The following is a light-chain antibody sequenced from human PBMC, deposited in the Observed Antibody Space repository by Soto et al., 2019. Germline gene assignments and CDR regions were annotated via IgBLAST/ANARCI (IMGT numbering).Light chain of an antibody. Sequence: EIVLTQSPATLSVSPLDRATLSCMASQSVSRDLAWYQQKPGQAPRLLIYGASTRAPSIPARFSGRGSGTDFTLTISSLQSEDFAVYYCYQYFSTPLTFGGGTKVDIK. J-gene: IGKJ4*01. CDR3: YQYFSTPLT. V-gene: IGKV3-15*01. CDR2: GAS. CDR1: QSVSRD.